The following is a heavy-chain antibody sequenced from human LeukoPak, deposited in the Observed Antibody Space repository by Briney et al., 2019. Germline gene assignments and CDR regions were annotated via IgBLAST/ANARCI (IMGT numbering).Heavy chain of an antibody. CDR2: ISGDGGST. D-gene: IGHD2-15*01. Sequence: GGSLRLSCAASGFTFDDYATHWVRQAPGKGLEWVSLISGDGGSTYYADSVKGRFTISRDNSKNSLYLQMNSLRTEDTALYYCAKDGYCSGGSCFPHAFDIWGQGTMVTVSS. J-gene: IGHJ3*02. CDR3: AKDGYCSGGSCFPHAFDI. CDR1: GFTFDDYA. V-gene: IGHV3-43*02.